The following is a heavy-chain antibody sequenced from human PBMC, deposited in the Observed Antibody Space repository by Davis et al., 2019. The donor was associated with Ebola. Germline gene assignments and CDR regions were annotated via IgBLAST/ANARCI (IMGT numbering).Heavy chain of an antibody. J-gene: IGHJ4*01. D-gene: IGHD3-3*01. CDR2: IQQDGGDK. CDR3: ARDLGLDFAVVTYFDY. CDR1: GFTFSNYW. V-gene: IGHV3-7*01. Sequence: GESLKISCAASGFTFSNYWMSWVRQVPGRGLEWVANIQQDGGDKHYLESVKGRFTISRDNTKDLVFLESNSLRVEDTGVYYCARDLGLDFAVVTYFDYWGHGAPVTVSS.